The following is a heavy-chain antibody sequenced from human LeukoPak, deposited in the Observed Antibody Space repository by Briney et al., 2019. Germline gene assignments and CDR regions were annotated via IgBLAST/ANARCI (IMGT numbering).Heavy chain of an antibody. D-gene: IGHD6-13*01. CDR3: AKVGPASGRSWTGTDY. Sequence: GGSLRLSCAASGFTFSNYAMSGVRQAPGRGREGVSGISGGAGTTNYADTVKGRFTIARDNSKTTLSMQMKNLRAEDTAVYYCAKVGPASGRSWTGTDYWGQGILVTVSS. V-gene: IGHV3-23*01. J-gene: IGHJ4*02. CDR1: GFTFSNYA. CDR2: ISGGAGTT.